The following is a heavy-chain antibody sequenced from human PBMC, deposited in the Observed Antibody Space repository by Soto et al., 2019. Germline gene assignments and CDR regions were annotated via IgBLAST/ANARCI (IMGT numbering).Heavy chain of an antibody. D-gene: IGHD6-19*01. CDR2: IDPSDSYT. CDR3: ARQGIAVQYDY. Sequence: GESLKISCRTSGYRFTSYWISWVRQMPGKGLEWMGRIDPSDSYTNYSPSFQGHVTISADKSISTAYLQWSSLKASDTAMYYCARQGIAVQYDYWGQGTLVTVSS. CDR1: GYRFTSYW. V-gene: IGHV5-10-1*01. J-gene: IGHJ4*02.